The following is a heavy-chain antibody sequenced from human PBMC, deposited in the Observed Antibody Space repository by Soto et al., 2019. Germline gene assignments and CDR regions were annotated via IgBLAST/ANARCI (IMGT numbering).Heavy chain of an antibody. CDR1: GGSINNFS. CDR3: ARDQGVVIPADSWFDP. CDR2: IFGNGCT. V-gene: IGHV4-4*07. J-gene: IGHJ5*02. Sequence: SETLSLTCTVSGGSINNFSWSWLRQPAGKGLEWIGRIFGNGCTNYSPSFKIRVTMSMDTSTHQFSLRLMSVTATDTAVYFCARDQGVVIPADSWFDPWGQGTLVTV. D-gene: IGHD3-10*01.